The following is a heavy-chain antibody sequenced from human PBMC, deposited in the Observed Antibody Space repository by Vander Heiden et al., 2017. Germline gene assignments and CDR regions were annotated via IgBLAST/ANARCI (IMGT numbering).Heavy chain of an antibody. CDR1: GGSFSGYY. J-gene: IGHJ4*02. CDR2: INESGST. Sequence: QVQLPQWGAGPLKPSETLSLTCAVYGGSFSGYYWTWIRQPPGKGLEWIGEINESGSTNYNPSLKSRVTISGDTSKNQFSLRLTSVTAADTAVYYCARRGRLPFDYWGQGTLVTVSS. D-gene: IGHD6-25*01. CDR3: ARRGRLPFDY. V-gene: IGHV4-34*02.